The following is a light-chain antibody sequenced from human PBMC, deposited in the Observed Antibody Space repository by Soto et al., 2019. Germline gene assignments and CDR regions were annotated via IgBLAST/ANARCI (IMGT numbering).Light chain of an antibody. Sequence: QAVVTQPPSASGTPGQRVTISCSGSSSNIGNFYVYWYQQLPGTAPKLLIYKNNQRPLGVPDRFSGSKSGTSASLAISGLRSEDEADYYFAAWDDSLSGPGVFGGGTQLTVL. CDR3: AAWDDSLSGPGV. CDR2: KNN. V-gene: IGLV1-47*01. CDR1: SSNIGNFY. J-gene: IGLJ7*01.